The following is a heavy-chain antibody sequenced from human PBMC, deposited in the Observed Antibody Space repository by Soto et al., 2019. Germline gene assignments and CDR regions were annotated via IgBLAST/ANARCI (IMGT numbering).Heavy chain of an antibody. Sequence: ASVKVSCKASGYTFTSYGISWVRQAPGQGLEWMGWTSTYNADTNYAQNLQGRVTMTTDTSTSTAYMELRSLRSDDTAVYYCGRVVTGYYYMDVWGQGTTVTVSS. CDR1: GYTFTSYG. CDR2: TSTYNADT. V-gene: IGHV1-18*01. J-gene: IGHJ6*03. CDR3: GRVVTGYYYMDV. D-gene: IGHD1-20*01.